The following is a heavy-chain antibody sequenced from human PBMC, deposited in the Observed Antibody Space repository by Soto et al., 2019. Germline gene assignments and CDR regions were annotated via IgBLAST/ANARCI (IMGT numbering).Heavy chain of an antibody. J-gene: IGHJ4*02. V-gene: IGHV3-33*01. CDR3: ARSGVTTVTGLWHFDS. CDR1: GFTFNTYS. D-gene: IGHD4-17*01. CDR2: IWYDGTQK. Sequence: QVQLEESGGGVVQPGRSLRLSCEASGFTFNTYSMHWVRQPPGKGLEWLAAIWYDGTQKYYADSVKGRFIISRDNSKKTLYLEMNSLRAEATAVYYCARSGVTTVTGLWHFDSWGQGTLVTVSS.